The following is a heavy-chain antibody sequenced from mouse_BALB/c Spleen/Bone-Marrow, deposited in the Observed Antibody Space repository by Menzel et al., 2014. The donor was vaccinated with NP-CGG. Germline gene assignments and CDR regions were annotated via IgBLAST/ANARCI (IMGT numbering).Heavy chain of an antibody. CDR3: ARGLRHAMDY. CDR2: IDPENGNT. CDR1: GFNIKDYY. D-gene: IGHD2-4*01. J-gene: IGHJ4*01. Sequence: EVKLMESGAELVRPGALAKLSCKASGFNIKDYYMHWVKQRPEQGLEWIGWIDPENGNTIYDPKFQGKASITADTSSNTAHLQLSSLPSEDTAVYYCARGLRHAMDYWGQGTSVTVSS. V-gene: IGHV14-1*02.